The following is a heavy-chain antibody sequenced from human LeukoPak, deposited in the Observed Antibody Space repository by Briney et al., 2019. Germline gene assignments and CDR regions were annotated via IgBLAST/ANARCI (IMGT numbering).Heavy chain of an antibody. CDR2: ISHSGST. CDR3: AREGRGIRGDAFHI. J-gene: IGHJ3*02. CDR1: GGSISSGGYS. Sequence: SQTLSLTCAVSGGSISSGGYSWRWIRQPPGKGLEWIGYISHSGSTYYNLSLKSRVTISVDRSKNQFSLQLSSVTAADTAVYYCAREGRGIRGDAFHIWGQGTLVTVSS. D-gene: IGHD3-16*01. V-gene: IGHV4-30-2*01.